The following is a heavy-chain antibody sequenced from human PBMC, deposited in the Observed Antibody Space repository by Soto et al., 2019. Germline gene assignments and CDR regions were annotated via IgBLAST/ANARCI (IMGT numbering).Heavy chain of an antibody. V-gene: IGHV1-69*02. CDR3: ARVYCSGGGCYGIDY. D-gene: IGHD2-15*01. J-gene: IGHJ4*02. CDR2: IIPILGIA. CDR1: GGTFSSYT. Sequence: GASVKVSCKASGGTFSSYTISWVRQAPGQGLEWMGRIIPILGIANYAQKFQGRVTMTRDTSTSTVYMDLSSLRSEDTAVYYCARVYCSGGGCYGIDYWGQGTLVPVSS.